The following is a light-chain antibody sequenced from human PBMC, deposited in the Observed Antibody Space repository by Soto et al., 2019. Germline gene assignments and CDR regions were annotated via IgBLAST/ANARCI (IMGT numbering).Light chain of an antibody. CDR2: DAS. V-gene: IGKV3-11*01. J-gene: IGKJ5*01. Sequence: EIVVTQSPATLSLSPGERATLSCRASQSVNNYLAWYQQKPGQAPRLLIYDASNRATGIPARFSGSGSGADFTLTISSLEPEDFAVYYCQQRSNWPPTFGQGTRLDIK. CDR1: QSVNNY. CDR3: QQRSNWPPT.